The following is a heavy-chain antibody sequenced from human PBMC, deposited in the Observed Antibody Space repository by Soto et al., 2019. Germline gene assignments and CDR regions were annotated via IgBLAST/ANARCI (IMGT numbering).Heavy chain of an antibody. CDR2: IDPRDSYV. CDR3: ARLFFNNNTRERWVDP. J-gene: IGHJ5*02. CDR1: GYTFTTFW. V-gene: IGHV5-10-1*01. Sequence: GEPLKISCTGFGYTFTTFWISWVRQMPGKGLEWMGRIDPRDSYVNYSPSFQGHVTISLDKSISTAYLQWGSLKASDTAMYYCARLFFNNNTRERWVDPWGQGTLVTVSS. D-gene: IGHD1-1*01.